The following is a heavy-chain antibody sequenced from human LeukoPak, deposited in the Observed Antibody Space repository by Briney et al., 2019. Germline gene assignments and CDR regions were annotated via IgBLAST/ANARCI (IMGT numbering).Heavy chain of an antibody. V-gene: IGHV3-7*01. Sequence: PGGSLRLSCAASGFTFSTSWMDWVRQAPGKGLEWVANIKEDGSVKNYVDSVKGRFTISRDNTKNSLHLQMTGLRAEDTAVYYCAKSLGRQQFDSWGQGTLCTVSS. CDR1: GFTFSTSW. J-gene: IGHJ4*02. CDR2: IKEDGSVK. D-gene: IGHD3/OR15-3a*01. CDR3: AKSLGRQQFDS.